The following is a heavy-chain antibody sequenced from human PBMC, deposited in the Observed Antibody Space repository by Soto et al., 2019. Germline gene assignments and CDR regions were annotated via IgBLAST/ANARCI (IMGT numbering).Heavy chain of an antibody. V-gene: IGHV1-18*01. CDR1: GYTFTSYG. J-gene: IGHJ4*02. Sequence: QVQLVQSGAEVKKPGASVKVACKASGYTFTSYGISWVRQAPGQGLEWMGWISAYNGNKNYAQKLQGRVTMTTDTSTRTGYMELRSLRSDDTAVYYCANTRGYSYGCDYWGQGTLVTVSS. CDR3: ANTRGYSYGCDY. D-gene: IGHD5-18*01. CDR2: ISAYNGNK.